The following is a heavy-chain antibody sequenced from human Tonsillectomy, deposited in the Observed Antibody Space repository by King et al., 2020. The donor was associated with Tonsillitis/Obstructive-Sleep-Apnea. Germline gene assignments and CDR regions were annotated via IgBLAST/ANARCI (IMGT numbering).Heavy chain of an antibody. J-gene: IGHJ4*02. V-gene: IGHV4-39*01. D-gene: IGHD1-26*01. CDR1: GGSISSSSYY. Sequence: QLQESGPGLVKPSETLSLTCTVSGGSISSSSYYWGWIRQPPGKGLEWIGNIYYSGSPYYNPSLESRVTISVDTSKNQFSLKLSSVTAADTAVYYCARPYSGSYEYYFDYWGQGTLVTVSS. CDR3: ARPYSGSYEYYFDY. CDR2: IYYSGSP.